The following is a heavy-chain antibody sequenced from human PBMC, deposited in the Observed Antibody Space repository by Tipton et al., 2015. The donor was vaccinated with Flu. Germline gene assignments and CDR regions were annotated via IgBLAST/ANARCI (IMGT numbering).Heavy chain of an antibody. CDR3: AGRWGPNWYFDL. D-gene: IGHD3-16*01. CDR2: IYYNGGA. Sequence: TLSLTCTVSGDSVGRSGYYWSWIRQLPGNDLEWIGIIYYNGGAYYNPSLKRRGTILLDTSQNQFSLNLASVTAADTALHHCAGRWGPNWYFDLWGRGILVNVSS. CDR1: GDSVGRSGYY. V-gene: IGHV4-31*03. J-gene: IGHJ2*01.